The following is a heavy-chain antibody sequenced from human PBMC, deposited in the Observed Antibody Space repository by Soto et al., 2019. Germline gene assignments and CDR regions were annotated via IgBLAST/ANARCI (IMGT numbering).Heavy chain of an antibody. D-gene: IGHD2-2*03. CDR3: ARVRLDIVVVPAAISENWFDP. CDR1: GYTFTSYG. CDR2: ISAYNGNT. Sequence: ASVKVSCKASGYTFTSYGISWVRQAPGQGLEWMGWISAYNGNTNYAQKIQGRVTMTTDTSTSTAYMELRSLRSDDTAVYYCARVRLDIVVVPAAISENWFDPWGQGTLVTVSS. J-gene: IGHJ5*02. V-gene: IGHV1-18*01.